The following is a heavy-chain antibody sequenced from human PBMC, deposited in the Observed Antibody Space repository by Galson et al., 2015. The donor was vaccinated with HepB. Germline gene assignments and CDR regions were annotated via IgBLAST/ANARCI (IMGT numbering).Heavy chain of an antibody. CDR2: IYSGGST. J-gene: IGHJ4*02. CDR3: ARGGMTTVIPPGY. D-gene: IGHD4-17*01. V-gene: IGHV3-53*01. CDR1: GFTVSSNY. Sequence: SLRLSCAASGFTVSSNYMSWVRQAPGKGLEWVPVIYSGGSTYYADSVKGRFTISRDNSKNTLYLQMNSLRAEDTAVYYCARGGMTTVIPPGYWGQGTLVTVSS.